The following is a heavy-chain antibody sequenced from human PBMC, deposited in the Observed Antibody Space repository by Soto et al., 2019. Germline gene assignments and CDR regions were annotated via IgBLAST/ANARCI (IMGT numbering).Heavy chain of an antibody. Sequence: PGGSLRLSCAASGFTFSSYSMNWVRQAPGKGLEWVSYISSSSSTIYYADSVKGRFTISRDNAKNSLYLQMNSLRAEDTAVYYCARVVRQYCTNGVCYNYYYYMDVWGKGTTVTVSS. V-gene: IGHV3-48*01. J-gene: IGHJ6*03. CDR3: ARVVRQYCTNGVCYNYYYYMDV. D-gene: IGHD2-8*01. CDR2: ISSSSSTI. CDR1: GFTFSSYS.